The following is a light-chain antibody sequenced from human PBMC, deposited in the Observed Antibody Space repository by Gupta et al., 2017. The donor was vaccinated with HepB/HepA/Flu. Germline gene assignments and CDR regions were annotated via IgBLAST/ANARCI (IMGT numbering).Light chain of an antibody. Sequence: DIQLIQSPSTLSTSVGERLTITCRASEDIEMYLAWYQQQLGKAPKLLIYQTSNLQSGVPSRFSGSGSGTDFNLTISSLQPADSATYYCQRYKKFSYPTFGGGTRVEI. CDR1: EDIEMY. CDR2: QTS. CDR3: QRYKKFSYPT. V-gene: IGKV1-5*03. J-gene: IGKJ4*01.